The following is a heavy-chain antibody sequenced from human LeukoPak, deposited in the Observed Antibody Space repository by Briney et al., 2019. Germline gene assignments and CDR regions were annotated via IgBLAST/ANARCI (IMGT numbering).Heavy chain of an antibody. CDR2: IYYSGST. Sequence: SETLSLTCTVSGGSISSYYWSWIRQPPGKGLEWIGYIYYSGSTSYNPSLKSRVTISVDTSKNQFSLKLSSVTAADTAVYYCARQLRFPSTPFDYWGQGTLVTVSS. V-gene: IGHV4-59*08. CDR3: ARQLRFPSTPFDY. J-gene: IGHJ4*02. CDR1: GGSISSYY. D-gene: IGHD3-3*01.